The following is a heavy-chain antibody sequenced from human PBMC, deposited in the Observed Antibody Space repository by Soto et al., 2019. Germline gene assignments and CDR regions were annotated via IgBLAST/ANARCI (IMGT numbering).Heavy chain of an antibody. Sequence: EVQLLESGGGLVQPGGSLRLSCAASGFTFGSYAMSWVRQAPGKGLEWVSALSGSGGTTYYADSVKGRFSISRDNSKNTVYLQMSSLRAEDTAVYYCAKDGGVSSWKYCSGGSCYYYYMDVWGKGTTVTVSS. V-gene: IGHV3-23*01. D-gene: IGHD2-15*01. J-gene: IGHJ6*03. CDR1: GFTFGSYA. CDR2: LSGSGGTT. CDR3: AKDGGVSSWKYCSGGSCYYYYMDV.